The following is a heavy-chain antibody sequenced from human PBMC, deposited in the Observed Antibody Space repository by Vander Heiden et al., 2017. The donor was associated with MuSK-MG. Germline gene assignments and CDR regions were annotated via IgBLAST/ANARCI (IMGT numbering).Heavy chain of an antibody. Sequence: EVQLVQSGAEVKKPGGPLRISGKGSGYRFTSYWISWGRQMPGKGLEWMGRIDPSDSYTNYSPSFQGHVTISADKSISTAYLQWSSLKASDTAMYYCARLPQIHWYFDLWGRGTLVTVSS. V-gene: IGHV5-10-1*03. CDR3: ARLPQIHWYFDL. J-gene: IGHJ2*01. CDR2: IDPSDSYT. CDR1: GYRFTSYW.